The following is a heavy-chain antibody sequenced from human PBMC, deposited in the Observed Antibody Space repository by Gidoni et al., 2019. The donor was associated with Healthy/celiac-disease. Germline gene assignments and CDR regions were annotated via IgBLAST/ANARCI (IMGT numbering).Heavy chain of an antibody. J-gene: IGHJ6*02. D-gene: IGHD3-10*01. V-gene: IGHV3-53*01. CDR3: ARGDSGKRYGMDV. Sequence: EVQLVESGGGLIQPGGSVRLSCAASGFTVSSNYISWVRQAPGKGLDWVSVIYSGGSTYYADSVKGRFTISRDNSKNTLYLQMNSLRAEDTAVYYCARGDSGKRYGMDVWGQGTTVTVSS. CDR1: GFTVSSNY. CDR2: IYSGGST.